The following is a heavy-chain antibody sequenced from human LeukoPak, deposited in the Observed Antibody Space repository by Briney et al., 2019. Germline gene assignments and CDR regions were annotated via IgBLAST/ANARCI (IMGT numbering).Heavy chain of an antibody. Sequence: SETLSLTCAVYGGSFSGYYWSWIRQPPGKGLEWIGEINHSGSTNYNPSLKSRVTISVDTSKNQFSLKLSSVTAADTAVYYCARDLQDFWSGYYTGTILDYWGQGTLVTVSS. V-gene: IGHV4-34*01. CDR1: GGSFSGYY. CDR3: ARDLQDFWSGYYTGTILDY. CDR2: INHSGST. D-gene: IGHD3-3*01. J-gene: IGHJ4*02.